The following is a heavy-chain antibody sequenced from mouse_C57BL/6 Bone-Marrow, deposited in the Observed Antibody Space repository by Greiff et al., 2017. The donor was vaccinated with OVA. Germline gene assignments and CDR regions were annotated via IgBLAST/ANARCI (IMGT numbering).Heavy chain of an antibody. J-gene: IGHJ2*01. CDR3: ARSIGYGWSYFYY. CDR1: GYTFTSYG. CDR2: IYPRSGNT. V-gene: IGHV1-81*01. Sequence: VLLVESGAELARPGASVKLSCKASGYTFTSYGISWVKQRTGQGLEWIGEIYPRSGNTYYNEKFKGKATLTADKSSSTAYMELRSLTSEVSAVXVCARSIGYGWSYFYYGGQGTALTVSA. D-gene: IGHD1-2*01.